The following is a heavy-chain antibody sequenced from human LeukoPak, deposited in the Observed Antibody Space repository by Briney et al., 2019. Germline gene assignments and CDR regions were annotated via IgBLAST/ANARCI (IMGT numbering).Heavy chain of an antibody. CDR2: IYSGGST. V-gene: IGHV3-53*01. D-gene: IGHD6-13*01. J-gene: IGHJ4*02. Sequence: GGSLRLSCAASGFNVSSNYMSWVRQAPGKGLEWVSVIYSGGSTYYADSVKGRFIISRDNSKNMLYLQMNSLRAEDTAVYYCARQVGSSWPYFDYWGQGTLVTVSS. CDR3: ARQVGSSWPYFDY. CDR1: GFNVSSNY.